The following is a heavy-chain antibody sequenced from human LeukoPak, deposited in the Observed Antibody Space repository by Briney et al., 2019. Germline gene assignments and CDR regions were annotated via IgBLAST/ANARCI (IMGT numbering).Heavy chain of an antibody. D-gene: IGHD3-22*01. J-gene: IGHJ4*02. CDR2: IYPGDSDT. Sequence: GESLKISCQGSGYSFTSYWIGWVRQMPGKGLEWMGIIYPGDSDTRYSPSFQGQVTISADKSISTAYLQWSSLKASDTAMYYCASSPANYYDSSVYFDYWGQGTLVTVSS. CDR1: GYSFTSYW. V-gene: IGHV5-51*01. CDR3: ASSPANYYDSSVYFDY.